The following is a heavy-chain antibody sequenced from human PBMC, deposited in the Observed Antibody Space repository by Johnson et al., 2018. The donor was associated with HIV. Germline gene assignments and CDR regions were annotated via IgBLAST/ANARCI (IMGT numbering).Heavy chain of an antibody. J-gene: IGHJ3*02. D-gene: IGHD5-12*01. CDR2: IRYDGSNK. CDR3: AKDRILSGYGQGAFDI. CDR1: GFTFSSYG. V-gene: IGHV3-30*02. Sequence: VQLVESGGGVVQPGGSLRLSCAASGFTFSSYGMHWVRQAPGKGLEWVAFIRYDGSNKYYADSVKGRFTISRDNSKNTLYLQMNSLRAEDTAVYYCAKDRILSGYGQGAFDIWGQGTMVTVSS.